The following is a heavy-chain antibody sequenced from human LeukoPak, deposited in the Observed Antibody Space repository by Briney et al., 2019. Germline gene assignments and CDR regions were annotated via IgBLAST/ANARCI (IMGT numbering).Heavy chain of an antibody. D-gene: IGHD3-10*01. CDR1: GLTFSSYG. Sequence: PGGSLRLSCAASGLTFSSYGMTWVRQAPGKGLEWVSAISGSGGSTYYADSMKGRFTISRDNSKNTLFLQMNSLKTEDTAAYYCLATYYGLGSGPENYEDVWGKGTTVTVSS. V-gene: IGHV3-23*01. CDR2: ISGSGGST. J-gene: IGHJ6*03. CDR3: LATYYGLGSGPENYEDV.